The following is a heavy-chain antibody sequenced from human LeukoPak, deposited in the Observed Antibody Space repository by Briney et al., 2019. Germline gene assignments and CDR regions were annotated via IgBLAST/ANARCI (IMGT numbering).Heavy chain of an antibody. CDR2: IYGDGTT. CDR1: GFNVSSNY. D-gene: IGHD3-10*01. CDR3: ARGIINLDC. Sequence: GGSLRLSCEASGFNVSSNYMTWVRQAPGKGLEWVSLIYGDGTTDYADSVKGRFHISRHNSKNTLYLQMNSLRAEDTAVYYCARGIINLDCWGQGTLVTVSS. J-gene: IGHJ4*02. V-gene: IGHV3-53*04.